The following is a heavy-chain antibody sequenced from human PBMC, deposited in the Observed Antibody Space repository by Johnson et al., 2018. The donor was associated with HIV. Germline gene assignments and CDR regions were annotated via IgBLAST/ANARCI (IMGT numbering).Heavy chain of an antibody. V-gene: IGHV3-30*06. CDR2: ISYDGINK. CDR1: GFTFSSYG. CDR3: ARWELLQAFDI. Sequence: QVQLVESGGGVVQPGGSLRLSCAASGFTFSSYGMHWVRQAPGKGLDWVSVISYDGINKYYADSVKGRFTISRDNSKNTLYLQMNSLRAEDTAVYYCARWELLQAFDIWGQGTMVTVSS. D-gene: IGHD1-26*01. J-gene: IGHJ3*02.